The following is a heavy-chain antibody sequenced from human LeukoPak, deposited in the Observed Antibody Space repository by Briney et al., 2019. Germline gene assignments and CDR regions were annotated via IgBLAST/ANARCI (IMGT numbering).Heavy chain of an antibody. CDR3: ARGDVFNDY. CDR2: IYYSGST. V-gene: IGHV4-31*11. J-gene: IGHJ4*02. D-gene: IGHD3-10*01. CDR1: GVSISSGGYS. Sequence: SETLSLTCAVSGVSISSGGYSWSWIRQPPGKGLEWIGYIYYSGSTYYNPSLKSRVTISVDTSKNQFSLKLSSVTAADTAVYYCARGDVFNDYWGQGTLVTVSS.